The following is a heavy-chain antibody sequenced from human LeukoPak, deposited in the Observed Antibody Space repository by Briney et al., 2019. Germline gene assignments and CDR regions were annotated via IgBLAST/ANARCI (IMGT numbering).Heavy chain of an antibody. V-gene: IGHV1-2*06. CDR3: ARTLWLGETDY. CDR2: INHNSGGT. J-gene: IGHJ4*02. D-gene: IGHD3-10*01. CDR1: GYTFTGYY. Sequence: ASVKVSCKASGYTFTGYYMHWVRQAPGQGLEWMGRINHNSGGTNYAQKFQGRVTITRDTSISTAYMELSRLRSDDTAVYYCARTLWLGETDYWGQGALVTGSS.